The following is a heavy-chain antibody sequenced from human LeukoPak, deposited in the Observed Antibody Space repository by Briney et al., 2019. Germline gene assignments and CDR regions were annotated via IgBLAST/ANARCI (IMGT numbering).Heavy chain of an antibody. J-gene: IGHJ4*02. V-gene: IGHV4-59*01. CDR2: FCDSGNI. Sequence: PSETLSLTCIVSGGSIRDYCWNWIRQPPGKGLEWIGYFCDSGNIDCKPSLKSRVTISVDTSKNQLSLKLTSATAADTAVYYCARWHSHGRYFDYWGQGALVTVSS. CDR3: ARWHSHGRYFDY. D-gene: IGHD2-21*01. CDR1: GGSIRDYC.